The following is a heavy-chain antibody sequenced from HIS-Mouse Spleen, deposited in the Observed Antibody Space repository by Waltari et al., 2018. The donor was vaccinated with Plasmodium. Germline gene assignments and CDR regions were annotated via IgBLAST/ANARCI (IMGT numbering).Heavy chain of an antibody. D-gene: IGHD1-1*01. V-gene: IGHV1-2*02. CDR2: INPKSGGT. J-gene: IGHJ3*02. Sequence: QVQLVQSGAEVKKPGASVKVSCKASGYTFTGYYMHWVRQAPGQGREWMGWINPKSGGTNYAQKVQGRVTMTRDTSISTAYMELSRLRSDDTAVYYCARSRQLFDAFDIWGQGTMVTVSS. CDR3: ARSRQLFDAFDI. CDR1: GYTFTGYY.